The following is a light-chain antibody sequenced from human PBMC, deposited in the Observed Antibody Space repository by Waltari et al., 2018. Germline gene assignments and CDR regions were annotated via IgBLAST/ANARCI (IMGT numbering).Light chain of an antibody. CDR1: SSNVGSNV. CDR3: AAWDDSLNGRWV. Sequence: QSEMSQPPSVSGTPGQTVTISCSGRSSNVGSNVVNWYQQLPGTAPKLLIYRNDLRPSGGPDRFSGSKYGTSASLAISGLESEDGADYYCAAWDDSLNGRWVFGAGTKLTVL. V-gene: IGLV1-44*01. J-gene: IGLJ2*01. CDR2: RND.